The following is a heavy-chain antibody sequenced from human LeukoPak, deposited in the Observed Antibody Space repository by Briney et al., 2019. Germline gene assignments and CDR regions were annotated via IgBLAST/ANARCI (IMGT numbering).Heavy chain of an antibody. CDR1: GGSISSYY. V-gene: IGHV4-59*01. Sequence: SETLSLTCTVSGGSISSYYWSWIRQPPGKGLEWIGYIYYSGSTNYNPSLKSRVTISVGTSKNQFSLKLSSVTAADTAVYYCARGALWFGELSVQNWFDPWGQGTLVTVSS. CDR3: ARGALWFGELSVQNWFDP. D-gene: IGHD3-10*01. J-gene: IGHJ5*02. CDR2: IYYSGST.